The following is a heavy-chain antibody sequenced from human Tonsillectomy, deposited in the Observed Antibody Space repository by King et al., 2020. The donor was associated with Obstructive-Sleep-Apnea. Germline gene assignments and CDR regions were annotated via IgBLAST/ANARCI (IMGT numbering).Heavy chain of an antibody. D-gene: IGHD3-22*01. CDR2: ISTSGGGT. CDR3: VTSAMADYEYRGLDF. CDR1: GFTFSLFA. J-gene: IGHJ6*02. Sequence: VQLVESGGGLVQPGGSLRLSCAASGFTFSLFAMNWVRQAPGKGLEWVSLISTSGGGTFYADSVKGRFTISRDNSKNTLYLQMTNLRADDTAVYYCVTSAMADYEYRGLDFWGQGTTVTVSS. V-gene: IGHV3-23*04.